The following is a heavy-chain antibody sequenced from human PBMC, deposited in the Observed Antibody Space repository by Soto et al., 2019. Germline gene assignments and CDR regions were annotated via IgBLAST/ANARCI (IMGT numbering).Heavy chain of an antibody. V-gene: IGHV1-69*02. D-gene: IGHD3-10*01. J-gene: IGHJ4*02. CDR3: ATSYGSGYRALDY. CDR1: GDTFAFHS. CDR2: INPILSMS. Sequence: QVQLVQSGAEVKRPGSSVKVSCKASGDTFAFHSINWVRQAPGLGLAWMGRINPILSMSNYAQRFQGRVTMTAEKSTSTAYMVLSSLTSEDTAIYYCATSYGSGYRALDYWGQGALVTVSS.